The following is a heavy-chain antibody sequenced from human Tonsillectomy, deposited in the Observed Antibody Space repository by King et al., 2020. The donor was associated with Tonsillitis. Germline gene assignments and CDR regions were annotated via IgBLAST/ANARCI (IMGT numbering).Heavy chain of an antibody. CDR2: INTYSGAT. CDR3: IRGSGYCSGGSCVRFDP. D-gene: IGHD2-15*01. Sequence: QLVQSGAEVKKPGASVKVSCKAAGYPLATYGITWVRQAPGQGLEWMGWINTYSGATDYAQNLQGRVTMTRDTSSNPAYMDLRSLTSDDTAVYFCIRGSGYCSGGSCVRFDPWGQGTLVTVSS. V-gene: IGHV1-18*01. J-gene: IGHJ5*02. CDR1: GYPLATYG.